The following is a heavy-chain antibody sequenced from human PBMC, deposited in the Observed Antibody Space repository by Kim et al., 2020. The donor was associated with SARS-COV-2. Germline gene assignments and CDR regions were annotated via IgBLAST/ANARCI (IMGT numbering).Heavy chain of an antibody. V-gene: IGHV3-15*01. CDR2: IKSKTDGGTT. J-gene: IGHJ6*02. D-gene: IGHD6-19*01. Sequence: GGSLRLSCAASGFTFSNAWMSWVRQAPGKGLEWVGRIKSKTDGGTTDYAAPVKGRFTISRDDSKNTLYLQMNSLKTEDTAVYYCTTVIAVAGPNYYYYGMDVWGQGTTVTVSS. CDR1: GFTFSNAW. CDR3: TTVIAVAGPNYYYYGMDV.